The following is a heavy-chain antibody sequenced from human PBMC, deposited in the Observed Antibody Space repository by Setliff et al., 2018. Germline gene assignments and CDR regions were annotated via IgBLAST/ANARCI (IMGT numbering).Heavy chain of an antibody. J-gene: IGHJ6*03. CDR3: MSTPSGTYSTYYYYYNMDV. Sequence: VGSLRLSCAASGFTFSNAWMSWVRQAPGKGLEWVGQIKRKTDGETTDYAAPVKGRFIISRDDSKRTLYLQMNSLKNEDTALYHCMSTPSGTYSTYYYYYNMDVWGKGTQVTVSS. CDR2: IKRKTDGETT. D-gene: IGHD3-10*01. CDR1: GFTFSNAW. V-gene: IGHV3-15*01.